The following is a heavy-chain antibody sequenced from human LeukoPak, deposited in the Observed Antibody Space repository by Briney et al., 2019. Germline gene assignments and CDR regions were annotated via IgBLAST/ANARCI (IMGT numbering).Heavy chain of an antibody. Sequence: SETLSLTCTVSGGSISGYYWSWIRQPPGKRLEWIGYIYYSGSGSTNYNPSLKSRVTISVDTSKNQFSLKLSSVTAADTAVYYCARRGGHGGSFDYWGQGTLVTVSS. J-gene: IGHJ4*02. CDR1: GGSISGYY. V-gene: IGHV4-59*08. D-gene: IGHD4-23*01. CDR3: ARRGGHGGSFDY. CDR2: IYYSGSGST.